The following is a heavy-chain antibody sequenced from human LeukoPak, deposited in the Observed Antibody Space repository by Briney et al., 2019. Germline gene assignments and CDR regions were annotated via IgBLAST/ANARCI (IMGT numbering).Heavy chain of an antibody. J-gene: IGHJ4*02. CDR1: GFTFSSYA. D-gene: IGHD2-15*01. CDR3: AKEDIVV. V-gene: IGHV3-30-3*01. Sequence: GGSLRLSCAASGFTFSSYAMHWVRQAPGKGLEWVAVISYDGSNKYYADSVKGRFTISRDNSKNTLYLQMNSLRAEDTAVYYCAKEDIVVWGQGTLVTVSS. CDR2: ISYDGSNK.